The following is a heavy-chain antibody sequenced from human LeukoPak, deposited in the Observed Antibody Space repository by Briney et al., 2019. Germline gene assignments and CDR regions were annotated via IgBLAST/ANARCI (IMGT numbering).Heavy chain of an antibody. CDR2: ISGNNDNP. D-gene: IGHD4-23*01. CDR3: ARGDGGNPWDAFDI. V-gene: IGHV1-18*01. Sequence: ASVKVSCKASGYTFSKFGIAWVRQAPGQGLEWMGWISGNNDNPQSAQDLQGRVTVTTDRSTSTAYMEPRSLRHDDTAVYYCARGDGGNPWDAFDIWGQGTMVTVSS. CDR1: GYTFSKFG. J-gene: IGHJ3*02.